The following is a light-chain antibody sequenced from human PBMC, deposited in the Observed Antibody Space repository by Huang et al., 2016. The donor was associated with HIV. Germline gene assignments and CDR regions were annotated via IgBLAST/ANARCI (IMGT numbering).Light chain of an antibody. CDR2: GAS. CDR1: DSIGSN. CDR3: YQYNNWPPQHT. V-gene: IGKV3-15*01. Sequence: EVVLTQSPATLSVSPGERATVSGRASDSIGSNLAWYQQRPGQAPRLLIQGASTRATGIPARFSGSGSGTEFALTISSLRSEDSAVDYCYQYNNWPPQHTFGQGTKLEIK. J-gene: IGKJ2*01.